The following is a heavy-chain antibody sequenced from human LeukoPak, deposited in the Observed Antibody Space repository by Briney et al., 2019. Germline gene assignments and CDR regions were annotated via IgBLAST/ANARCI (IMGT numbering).Heavy chain of an antibody. CDR3: ARRGSGSWWVFDY. Sequence: SETLSLTCTVSGGSISSYYWSWIRQPPGKGLEWIAYIYYSGSTNYNPSLKSRVTISVDTSKNQFSLKLSSVTAPDTAVYYCARRGSGSWWVFDYWGQGTLVTVSS. D-gene: IGHD6-19*01. CDR2: IYYSGST. J-gene: IGHJ4*02. V-gene: IGHV4-59*01. CDR1: GGSISSYY.